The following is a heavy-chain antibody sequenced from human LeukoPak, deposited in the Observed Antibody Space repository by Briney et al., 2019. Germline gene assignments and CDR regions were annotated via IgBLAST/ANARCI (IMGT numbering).Heavy chain of an antibody. J-gene: IGHJ6*03. CDR2: INPNSGGT. Sequence: ASVKVSCKASGYTFTGYYMHWVRQAPGQGLEWMGWINPNSGGTNYAQKFQGRVTMTRDTSISTAYMELSRLRSDDTAVYYCARAGQLLTYYYYYMDVWGKGTTVTVSS. V-gene: IGHV1-2*02. CDR1: GYTFTGYY. CDR3: ARAGQLLTYYYYYMDV. D-gene: IGHD2-2*01.